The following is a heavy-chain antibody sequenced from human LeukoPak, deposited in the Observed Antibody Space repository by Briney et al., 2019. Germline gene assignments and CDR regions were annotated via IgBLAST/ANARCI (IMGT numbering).Heavy chain of an antibody. CDR2: IDPDGSTT. CDR1: GFTLSDYW. Sequence: GGSLRLSCAASGFTLSDYWMHWVRQVPGEGLVCVSRIDPDGSTTNYADSVKGRFTTSRDNAKTTLYLQMNSLRAEDTALYYCTRVQAGRSGLMDVWGRGTTVTVSS. D-gene: IGHD2-8*02. V-gene: IGHV3-74*01. CDR3: TRVQAGRSGLMDV. J-gene: IGHJ6*02.